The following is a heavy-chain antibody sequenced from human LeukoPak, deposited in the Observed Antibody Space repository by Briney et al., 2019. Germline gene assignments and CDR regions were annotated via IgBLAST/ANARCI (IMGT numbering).Heavy chain of an antibody. Sequence: ASVKVSCKASGYTFTSYGISWLRQAPGQGLEWMGWISAYNGNTNYAQKLQGRVTMTTDTSTSTAYMELRSLRSDDTAVYYCARDFRLEYQLLSDDWFDPWGQGTLVTVSS. V-gene: IGHV1-18*01. CDR3: ARDFRLEYQLLSDDWFDP. D-gene: IGHD2-2*01. J-gene: IGHJ5*02. CDR2: ISAYNGNT. CDR1: GYTFTSYG.